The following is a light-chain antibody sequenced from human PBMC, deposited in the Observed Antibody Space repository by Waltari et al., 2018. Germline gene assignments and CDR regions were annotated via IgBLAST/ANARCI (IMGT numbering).Light chain of an antibody. Sequence: EIVLTQSPATLSLSPGERATLSCRASQSVRVYLAWYQQKPGQAPRLLIYDTSNRASGTPDRFSGSGSGTDFSLSISSLEPEDFAVYYCQQHDNLPITFGQGTRLEIK. CDR3: QQHDNLPIT. J-gene: IGKJ5*01. CDR2: DTS. CDR1: QSVRVY. V-gene: IGKV3-11*01.